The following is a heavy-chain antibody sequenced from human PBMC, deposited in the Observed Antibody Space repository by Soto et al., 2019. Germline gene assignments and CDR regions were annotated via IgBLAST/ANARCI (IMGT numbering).Heavy chain of an antibody. D-gene: IGHD5-18*01. V-gene: IGHV2-5*02. Sequence: SGPTLVNPTQTLTLTCTFSGFSLSTSGVGVGWIRQPPGKALEWLALIYWDDDKRYSPSLKSRLTITKDTSKNQVVLTMTNMDPVDTATYYCVHSWVDTAMVERFNHYYYYGMVVWGQGTTVTVSS. J-gene: IGHJ6*02. CDR2: IYWDDDK. CDR1: GFSLSTSGVG. CDR3: VHSWVDTAMVERFNHYYYYGMVV.